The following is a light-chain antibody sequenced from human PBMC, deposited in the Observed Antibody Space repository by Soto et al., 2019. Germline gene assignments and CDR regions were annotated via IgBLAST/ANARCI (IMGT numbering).Light chain of an antibody. Sequence: DMEMTQSPSSLSASVGDRVTITCRASQSISNYLNWYQHKPGKVPKLLICAASSLQSGVPTRFSGSGSGTDFTLTINSLQPEDFATYYCQQSYGTPLTFGGGTKIEIK. J-gene: IGKJ4*01. CDR1: QSISNY. V-gene: IGKV1-39*01. CDR3: QQSYGTPLT. CDR2: AAS.